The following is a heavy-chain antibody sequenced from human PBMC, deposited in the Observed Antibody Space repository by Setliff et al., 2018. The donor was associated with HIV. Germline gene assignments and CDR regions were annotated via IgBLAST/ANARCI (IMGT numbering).Heavy chain of an antibody. CDR1: GYTFTSYY. D-gene: IGHD3-22*01. Sequence: ASVKVSCKASGYTFTSYYMHWVRQGPGQGLEWMGMISPSGVTTNYAQKFQGRITMTRDTSTSTVYMELRSLRSEDTAVYYCARDRLHYSDSRVYYYGAPFEIWGQGTTVTVS. J-gene: IGHJ3*02. CDR2: ISPSGVTT. CDR3: ARDRLHYSDSRVYYYGAPFEI. V-gene: IGHV1-46*01.